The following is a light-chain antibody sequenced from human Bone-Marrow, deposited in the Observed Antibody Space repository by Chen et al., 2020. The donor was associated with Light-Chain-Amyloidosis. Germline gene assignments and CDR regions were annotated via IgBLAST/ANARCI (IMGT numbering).Light chain of an antibody. J-gene: IGKJ5*01. Sequence: EIVLTQSPATLSLSPGDRVTLSCRASQSVRFSLAWYQQKPAQAPRLLIYDASNRATGIPARFSGSGSMTDFTLTISSLEPEDFAVYYCQQRSNWPRTFGQGTRLEIK. V-gene: IGKV3-11*01. CDR1: QSVRFS. CDR2: DAS. CDR3: QQRSNWPRT.